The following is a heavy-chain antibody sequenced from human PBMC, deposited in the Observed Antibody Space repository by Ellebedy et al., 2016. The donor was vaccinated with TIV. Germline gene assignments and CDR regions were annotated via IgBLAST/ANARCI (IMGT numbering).Heavy chain of an antibody. CDR3: ARDPPRTGDSYFDL. CDR2: INPNTGGT. CDR1: GYTFTSYY. J-gene: IGHJ2*01. V-gene: IGHV1-2*04. Sequence: ASVKVSCKASGYTFTSYYMHWVRQAPGQGLEWMGYINPNTGGTNYAQQFQGWVTMTRDTSISTAYMELSRLRSDDTVVYYCARDPPRTGDSYFDLWGRGTLVTVSS. D-gene: IGHD1-1*01.